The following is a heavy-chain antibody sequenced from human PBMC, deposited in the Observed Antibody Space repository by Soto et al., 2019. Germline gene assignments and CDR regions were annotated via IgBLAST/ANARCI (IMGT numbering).Heavy chain of an antibody. CDR1: GYTFTSYL. Sequence: GASVKVSCKASGYTFTSYLIHWVRQAPGQSLEWMGCINAANGNTKYSQKFQGRVTIMRNTSASTAYMELSSLRSEDTAVYYCARRVYYMDVWGKGTTVTVS. CDR2: INAANGNT. CDR3: ARRVYYMDV. J-gene: IGHJ6*03. V-gene: IGHV1-3*01.